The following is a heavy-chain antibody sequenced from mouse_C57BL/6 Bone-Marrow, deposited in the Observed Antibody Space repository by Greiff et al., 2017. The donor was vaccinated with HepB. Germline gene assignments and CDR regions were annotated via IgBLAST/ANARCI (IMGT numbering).Heavy chain of an antibody. J-gene: IGHJ2*01. Sequence: EVKLMESGGGLVKPGGSLKLSCAASGFTFSDYGMHWVRQAPEKGLEWVAYISSGSSTIYYADTVKGRFTISRDNAKNTLFLQMTSLRSEDTAMYYCASEKVYFDYWGQGTTLTVSS. V-gene: IGHV5-17*01. D-gene: IGHD1-3*01. CDR1: GFTFSDYG. CDR3: ASEKVYFDY. CDR2: ISSGSSTI.